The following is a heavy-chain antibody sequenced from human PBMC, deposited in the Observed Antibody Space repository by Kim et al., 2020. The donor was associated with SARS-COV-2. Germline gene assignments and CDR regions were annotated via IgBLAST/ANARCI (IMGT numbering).Heavy chain of an antibody. D-gene: IGHD1-26*01. J-gene: IGHJ4*02. CDR1: GFTFSSYA. CDR3: ARGVGASDY. V-gene: IGHV3-30*04. CDR2: ISYDGSNK. Sequence: GGSLRLSCAASGFTFSSYAMHWVRQAPGKGLEWVAVISYDGSNKYYADSVKGRFTISRDNSKNTLYLQMNSLRAEDTAVYYCARGVGASDYWGQGTLVTVSS.